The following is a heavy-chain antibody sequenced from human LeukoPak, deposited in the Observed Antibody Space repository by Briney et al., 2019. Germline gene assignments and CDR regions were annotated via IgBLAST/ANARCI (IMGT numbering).Heavy chain of an antibody. CDR3: AKDGSVTTWGLFDY. CDR1: GGSFSGYY. Sequence: SETLSLTCAVYGGSFSGYYWSWIRQPPGEGLEWIGEINHSGSTNYNPSLKSRVTITVDTSKNQFSLKLSSVTAADTAVYYCAKDGSVTTWGLFDYWGQGTLVTVSS. V-gene: IGHV4-34*01. J-gene: IGHJ4*02. D-gene: IGHD4-17*01. CDR2: INHSGST.